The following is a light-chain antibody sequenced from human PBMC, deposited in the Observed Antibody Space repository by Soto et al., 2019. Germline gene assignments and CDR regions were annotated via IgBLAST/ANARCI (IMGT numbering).Light chain of an antibody. CDR1: QGISSY. V-gene: IGKV1-8*01. J-gene: IGKJ1*01. CDR3: QQSYRTLWT. Sequence: AIRMTQSPSSLSASTGDIVTITFRASQGISSYLAWYQQKPGKAPKLLIYAASTLQSGVPSRFSGSGSGTDFTLTISSLQPEDFATYYCQQSYRTLWTFGQGTKVDIK. CDR2: AAS.